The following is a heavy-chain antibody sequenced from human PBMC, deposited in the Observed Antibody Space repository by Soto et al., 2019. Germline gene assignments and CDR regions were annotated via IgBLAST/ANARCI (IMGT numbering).Heavy chain of an antibody. J-gene: IGHJ4*02. CDR1: GFIFRSYG. Sequence: PAGSLRLSFETSGFIFRSYGMHWVRQAPGKGLEWVAVVWYDGSNIDYGESVKVRFTVSRDDSKNTLYLQMNNLRADDTAVYYCARVGYCTSTSSNCPFESWGQGTLVTVSS. V-gene: IGHV3-33*01. D-gene: IGHD2-2*01. CDR2: VWYDGSNI. CDR3: ARVGYCTSTSSNCPFES.